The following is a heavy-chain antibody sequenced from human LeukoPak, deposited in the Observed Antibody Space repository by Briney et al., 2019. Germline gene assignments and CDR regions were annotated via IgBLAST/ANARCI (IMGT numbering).Heavy chain of an antibody. Sequence: GGSLRLSCAASGFSFGGYGMSWVRQAPGKGMEWVSGINGIGSTTGYADSVKGRFTISRDNAKNSVFLQMNSLRAEDTALYYCAIDPEYSNSWNFDYWGQGTLVTVSS. D-gene: IGHD6-6*01. J-gene: IGHJ4*02. CDR2: INGIGSTT. CDR3: AIDPEYSNSWNFDY. V-gene: IGHV3-20*04. CDR1: GFSFGGYG.